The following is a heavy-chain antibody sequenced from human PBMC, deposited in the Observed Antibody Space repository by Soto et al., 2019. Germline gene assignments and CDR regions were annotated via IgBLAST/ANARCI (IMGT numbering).Heavy chain of an antibody. J-gene: IGHJ6*02. CDR1: GGTFSSYA. CDR2: IIPIFGTA. D-gene: IGHD2-2*03. CDR3: ASRVGIVVVPAAVYGMDV. V-gene: IGHV1-69*01. Sequence: VKVSCKASGGTFSSYAISWVRQAPGQGLEWMGGIIPIFGTANYAQKFQGRVTITADESTSTAYMELSSLRSEDTAVYYCASRVGIVVVPAAVYGMDVWGQGTTVTVSS.